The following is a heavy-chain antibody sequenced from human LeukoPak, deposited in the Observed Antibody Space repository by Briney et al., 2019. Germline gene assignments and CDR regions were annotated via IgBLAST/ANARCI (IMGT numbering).Heavy chain of an antibody. J-gene: IGHJ4*02. V-gene: IGHV3-30-3*01. CDR3: ARDLSSSLPFDY. D-gene: IGHD6-13*01. CDR1: GFTFSRYA. CDR2: ISYDGGNK. Sequence: PGGSLRLSCAASGFTFSRYAMHWVRQAPGKGLEWVAFISYDGGNKYYADSVMGRFTISRDNSRNTLYLQMNSLRAEDTAMFYCARDLSSSLPFDYWGEGTLVTVSS.